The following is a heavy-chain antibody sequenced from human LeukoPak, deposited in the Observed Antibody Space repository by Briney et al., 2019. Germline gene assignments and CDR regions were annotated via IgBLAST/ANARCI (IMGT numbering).Heavy chain of an antibody. J-gene: IGHJ4*02. V-gene: IGHV3-49*04. CDR1: GFTFSNYA. CDR3: TRDQTPYY. CDR2: IASETYGGTA. Sequence: PGGSLRLSCVVSGFTFSNYAMTWVRQAPGKGLEWVGFIASETYGGTAEYAASVKGRFIISRDDFKSIAYLQMNSLKTEDTAVYYCTRDQTPYYWGQGTLVTVSS.